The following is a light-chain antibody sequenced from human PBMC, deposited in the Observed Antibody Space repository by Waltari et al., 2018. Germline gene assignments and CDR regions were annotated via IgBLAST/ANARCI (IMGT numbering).Light chain of an antibody. J-gene: IGKJ4*01. CDR3: QQYNSFPLT. CDR1: QDISNY. CDR2: GAS. V-gene: IGKV1-16*02. Sequence: DLQMTQSRSSLSASVGDRVTITCRASQDISNYLAWFQQKPGKAPKSLIYGASNLQSGVPSKFSGSGSGTDFTLTISSLQPEDSATYYCQQYNSFPLTFGGGTKVEIK.